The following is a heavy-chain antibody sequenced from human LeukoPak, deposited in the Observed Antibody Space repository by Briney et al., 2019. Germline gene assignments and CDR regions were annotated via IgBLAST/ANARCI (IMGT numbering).Heavy chain of an antibody. J-gene: IGHJ3*02. Sequence: ASVKVSCKASGYTFTGYYMHWVRQAPGQGLEWMGWINPNSGGTNYAQKFQGWVTMTRDTSISTAYMELSRLRSDDTAVYYCARVRSMTTVRDSFNIWGQGTPVTVSS. D-gene: IGHD4-11*01. CDR3: ARVRSMTTVRDSFNI. CDR2: INPNSGGT. CDR1: GYTFTGYY. V-gene: IGHV1-2*04.